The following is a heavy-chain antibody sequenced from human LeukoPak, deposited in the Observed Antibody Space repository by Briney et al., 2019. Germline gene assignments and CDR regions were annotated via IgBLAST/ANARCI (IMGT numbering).Heavy chain of an antibody. CDR2: ISYDGSNK. Sequence: GGSLRLSCAASGFTFSSYGMHWVRQAPGKGLEWVAVISYDGSNKYYADPVKGRFTISRDNSKNTLYLQMNSLRAEDTAVYYCAKPLGSRGISYYFGYWGQGTLVTVSS. V-gene: IGHV3-30*18. CDR1: GFTFSSYG. D-gene: IGHD6-13*01. CDR3: AKPLGSRGISYYFGY. J-gene: IGHJ4*02.